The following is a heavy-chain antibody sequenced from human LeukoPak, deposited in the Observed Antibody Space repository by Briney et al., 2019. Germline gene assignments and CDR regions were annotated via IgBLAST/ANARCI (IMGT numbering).Heavy chain of an antibody. CDR1: GYTFTGYY. CDR3: ARGTLRGIAVAGNRDYYGMDV. V-gene: IGHV1-2*02. D-gene: IGHD6-19*01. Sequence: ASVKVSCKASGYTFTGYYMHWVRQAPGQGLEWMGWINPNSGGTNYAQKFQGRVTMTRDTSISTAYMELSRLRSDDTAVYYCARGTLRGIAVAGNRDYYGMDVWGQGTTVTGSS. J-gene: IGHJ6*02. CDR2: INPNSGGT.